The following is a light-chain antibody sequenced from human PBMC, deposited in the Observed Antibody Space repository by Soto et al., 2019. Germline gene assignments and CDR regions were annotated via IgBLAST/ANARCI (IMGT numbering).Light chain of an antibody. J-gene: IGKJ5*01. V-gene: IGKV3-11*01. CDR1: PSVTTF. CDR3: QQRNIWPPVT. Sequence: EIVLTQSPATLSFSPGERATLSCRASPSVTTFLAWYQQKPGQAPRLLIYGAFNRATGIPARFSGSGSGTDFALTISSLEPEDSAIYYCQQRNIWPPVTFGQGTRLEIK. CDR2: GAF.